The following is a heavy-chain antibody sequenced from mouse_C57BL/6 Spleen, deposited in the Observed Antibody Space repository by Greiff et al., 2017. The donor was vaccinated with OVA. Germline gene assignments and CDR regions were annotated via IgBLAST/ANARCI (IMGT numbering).Heavy chain of an antibody. Sequence: EVKVEESGGGLVKPGGSLKLSCAASGFTFSSYAMSWVRQTPEKRLEWVATISDGGSYTYYPDNVKGRFTISRDNAKNNLYLQMSHLKSEDTAMYYCARRYYGSSYGDYFDYWGQGTTLTVSS. V-gene: IGHV5-4*03. CDR2: ISDGGSYT. CDR1: GFTFSSYA. J-gene: IGHJ2*01. D-gene: IGHD1-1*01. CDR3: ARRYYGSSYGDYFDY.